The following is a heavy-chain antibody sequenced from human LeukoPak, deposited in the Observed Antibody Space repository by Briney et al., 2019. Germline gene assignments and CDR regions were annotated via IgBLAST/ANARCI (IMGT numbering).Heavy chain of an antibody. Sequence: PSETLSLTCTVSGGSISSYYWSWIRQPAGKGLEWIGRIYTSGSTNYNPSLKSRVTMSVDTSKNQFSLKLSSVTAADTAVYYCARVLDHTYYYGSGSYYNWFDPWGQGTLVTVSS. CDR3: ARVLDHTYYYGSGSYYNWFDP. CDR1: GGSISSYY. J-gene: IGHJ5*02. CDR2: IYTSGST. V-gene: IGHV4-4*07. D-gene: IGHD3-10*01.